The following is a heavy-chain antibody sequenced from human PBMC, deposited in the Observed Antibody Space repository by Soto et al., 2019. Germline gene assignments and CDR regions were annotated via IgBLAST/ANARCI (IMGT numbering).Heavy chain of an antibody. J-gene: IGHJ3*02. CDR1: GFTFSSYG. V-gene: IGHV3-33*01. CDR3: ARDLDTIFGVAQDAFDI. CDR2: IWYDGSNK. D-gene: IGHD3-3*01. Sequence: GGSLRLSCAASGFTFSSYGMHWVRQAPGKGLEWVAVIWYDGSNKYYADSVKGRLTISRDNSKNTLYLQMNSLRAEDTAVYYCARDLDTIFGVAQDAFDIWGQGTMVTVSS.